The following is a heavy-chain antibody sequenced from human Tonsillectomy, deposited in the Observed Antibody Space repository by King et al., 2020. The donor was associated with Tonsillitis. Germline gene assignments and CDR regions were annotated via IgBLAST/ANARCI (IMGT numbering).Heavy chain of an antibody. D-gene: IGHD3-22*01. Sequence: QLQESGPGLVKPSETLSLTCTVSGGSISSSSYYWGWIRQPPGKGLEWIGSIYYSGSTYYNPSLKSRVTISVDTSKNPFSLKLSSVTAADTAVYYCARLGGPSAGYYYDSSGQNNFVYWGQGTLVTVSS. CDR2: IYYSGST. J-gene: IGHJ4*02. CDR1: GGSISSSSYY. V-gene: IGHV4-39*01. CDR3: ARLGGPSAGYYYDSSGQNNFVY.